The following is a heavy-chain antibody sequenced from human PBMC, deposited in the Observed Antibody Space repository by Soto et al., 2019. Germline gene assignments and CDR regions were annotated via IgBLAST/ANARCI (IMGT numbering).Heavy chain of an antibody. J-gene: IGHJ5*02. CDR2: ISGSGRCT. V-gene: IGHV3-23*01. CDR1: GFPFSSYA. D-gene: IGHD2-15*01. CDR3: EKDRFGVVLVEAMTCWFAT. Sequence: EVPGLESGGDLVQPGGSPSLSCVASGFPFSSYAMSWFRQAPGEGLEWGSAISGSGRCTYYADSGKGRFTISRDNGKNARYLEMKSLRAEDTAVYYWEKDRFGVVLVEAMTCWFATCGQGTLVPVSS.